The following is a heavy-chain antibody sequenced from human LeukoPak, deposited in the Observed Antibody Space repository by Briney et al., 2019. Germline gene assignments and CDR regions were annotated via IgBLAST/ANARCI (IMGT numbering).Heavy chain of an antibody. CDR2: IYPGDSDT. V-gene: IGHV5-51*01. Sequence: GESLKISFKGSGYSFTSYWIGWVRQMPGKGLEWMGIIYPGDSDTRHSPSFQGQATLSADQSISTAYLQWSSLPASDPAMYYCARGGSYQLNHWFDPWGQGTLVTVSS. CDR1: GYSFTSYW. CDR3: ARGGSYQLNHWFDP. J-gene: IGHJ5*02. D-gene: IGHD1-26*01.